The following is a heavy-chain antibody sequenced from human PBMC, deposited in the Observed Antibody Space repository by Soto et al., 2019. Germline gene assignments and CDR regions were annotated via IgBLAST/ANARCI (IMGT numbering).Heavy chain of an antibody. CDR1: GGTFSSYA. D-gene: IGHD2-15*01. V-gene: IGHV1-69*13. J-gene: IGHJ4*02. CDR2: IIPIFGTA. CDR3: AREEACSGGSCPIPLDY. Sequence: GASVKVSCKASGGTFSSYAISWVRQAPGQGLEWMGGIIPIFGTANYAQKFQGRVTITADESTSTAYMELSSLRSEDTAVYYCAREEACSGGSCPIPLDYWGQGTLVTVSS.